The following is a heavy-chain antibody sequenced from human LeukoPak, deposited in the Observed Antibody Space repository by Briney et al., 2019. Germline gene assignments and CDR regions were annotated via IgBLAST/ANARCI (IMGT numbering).Heavy chain of an antibody. CDR3: ARGEVSASLYYFDF. D-gene: IGHD2-2*01. CDR1: GYTFTTYG. Sequence: ASVKVSCKTSGYTFTTYGVSWVRQAPGQGLEWMGWVSGYTGNTNYAERFQGRVTMTIDTSTSTVYMELTSLRSDDTAVYYCARGEVSASLYYFDFWGQGTLVNVS. J-gene: IGHJ4*02. CDR2: VSGYTGNT. V-gene: IGHV1-18*01.